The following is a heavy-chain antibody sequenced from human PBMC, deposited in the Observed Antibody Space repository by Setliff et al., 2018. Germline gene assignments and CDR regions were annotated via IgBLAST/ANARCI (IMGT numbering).Heavy chain of an antibody. CDR2: IFYSGST. D-gene: IGHD6-6*01. Sequence: KTSETLSLTCSVSGGSISGYYWSWIRQPAGKGLEWIGYIFYSGSTNYNPSLKSRVTISVDTSKNQFSLNLNSVTAADTAVYYCARDLPKYSSSSVDNYFDYWGQGTLVTVS. V-gene: IGHV4-4*08. CDR3: ARDLPKYSSSSVDNYFDY. CDR1: GGSISGYY. J-gene: IGHJ4*02.